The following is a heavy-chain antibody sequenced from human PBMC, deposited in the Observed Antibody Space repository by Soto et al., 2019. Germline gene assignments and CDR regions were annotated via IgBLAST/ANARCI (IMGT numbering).Heavy chain of an antibody. V-gene: IGHV3-48*03. D-gene: IGHD3-22*01. CDR1: GFTFSSYE. J-gene: IGHJ6*02. CDR3: ARDRVIGEDYGMDV. CDR2: ISSSGSTI. Sequence: PGGSLRLSCAASGFTFSSYEMNWVRQAPGKGLEWVSYISSSGSTIYYADSVKGRFTISRDNAKNSLYLQMNSLRAEDTAVYYCARDRVIGEDYGMDVWGQGTTVTVSS.